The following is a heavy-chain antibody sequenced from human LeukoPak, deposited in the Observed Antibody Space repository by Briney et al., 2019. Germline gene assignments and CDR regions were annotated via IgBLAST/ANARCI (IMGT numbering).Heavy chain of an antibody. V-gene: IGHV4-59*08. D-gene: IGHD5-12*01. CDR2: IYYSGST. Sequence: SETLSLTCTVSGXSISSYYWSWIRQPPGKGLEWIGYIYYSGSTKYNPSLKTRVTISVDTSKNQFSLRLSSVTAADTAVYYCARHVEREYSGHDGFDYWGQGTLVTVSS. CDR3: ARHVEREYSGHDGFDY. CDR1: GXSISSYY. J-gene: IGHJ4*02.